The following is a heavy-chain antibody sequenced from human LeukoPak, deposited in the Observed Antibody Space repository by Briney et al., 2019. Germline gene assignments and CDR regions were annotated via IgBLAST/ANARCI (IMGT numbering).Heavy chain of an antibody. J-gene: IGHJ6*02. CDR2: IYYSGST. Sequence: PSQTLSLTCTVSGGSISSGDYYWSWIRQPPGKGLEWIGYIYYSGSTYHNPSLKSRVTISVDTSKNQFSLKLSSVTAADTAVYYCARGSSWPYYYGMDVWGQGTTVTVSS. D-gene: IGHD6-13*01. CDR1: GGSISSGDYY. CDR3: ARGSSWPYYYGMDV. V-gene: IGHV4-30-4*01.